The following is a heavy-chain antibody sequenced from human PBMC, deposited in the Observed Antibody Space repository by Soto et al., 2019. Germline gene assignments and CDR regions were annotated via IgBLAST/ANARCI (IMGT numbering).Heavy chain of an antibody. D-gene: IGHD3-22*01. CDR2: ISSSSNYI. V-gene: IGHV3-21*01. J-gene: IGHJ4*02. CDR3: ARAPYYYDNSGYYY. Sequence: LRLSCAASGFTFSTYSMNWVRQAPGKGLEWVSSISSSSNYIYYADSVKGRFTISRDNAKNSLYLQMNSLRAEDTAVYYCARAPYYYDNSGYYYWGQGTLVTVSS. CDR1: GFTFSTYS.